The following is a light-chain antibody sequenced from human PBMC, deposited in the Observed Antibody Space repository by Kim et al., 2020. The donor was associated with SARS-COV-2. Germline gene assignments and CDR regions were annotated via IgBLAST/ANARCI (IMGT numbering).Light chain of an antibody. CDR3: SSYTSISTLI. CDR2: EVS. CDR1: SSDVGSYNR. J-gene: IGLJ2*01. Sequence: QSALTQPPSVSGSPGQSVTISCTGTSSDVGSYNRVSWYQQPPGTAPKLMIYEVSNRPSGVPDRFSGSKSGNTASLTISGLQAEDEADYYCSSYTSISTLIFGVGNQLTV. V-gene: IGLV2-18*02.